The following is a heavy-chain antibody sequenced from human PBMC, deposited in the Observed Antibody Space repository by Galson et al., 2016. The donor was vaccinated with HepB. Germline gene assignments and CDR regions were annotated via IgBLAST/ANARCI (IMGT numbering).Heavy chain of an antibody. CDR3: ARPYTYYFGSGSYFDVLHYGMDV. V-gene: IGHV3-48*01. Sequence: SLRLSCAASGFRFSDYNMNWVRQAPGRGLEWVAYISASSGTINSADSVKGRFTISRDNANNSLSLQLNSLRAEDTAFYYCARPYTYYFGSGSYFDVLHYGMDVWGQGTTVTVSS. J-gene: IGHJ6*02. CDR2: ISASSGTI. D-gene: IGHD3-10*01. CDR1: GFRFSDYN.